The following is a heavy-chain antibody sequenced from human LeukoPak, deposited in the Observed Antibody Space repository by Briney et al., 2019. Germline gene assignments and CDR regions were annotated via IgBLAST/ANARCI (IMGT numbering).Heavy chain of an antibody. D-gene: IGHD3-10*01. J-gene: IGHJ4*02. V-gene: IGHV1-69*13. CDR1: GGTFSSYA. Sequence: ASVTVSCTASGGTFSSYAISWVRQAPGQGLEWMGGIIPIFGTANYAQKFQGRVTITADESTSTAYMELSSLRSEDTAVYYCARETKGRGSDYWGQGTLVTVSS. CDR2: IIPIFGTA. CDR3: ARETKGRGSDY.